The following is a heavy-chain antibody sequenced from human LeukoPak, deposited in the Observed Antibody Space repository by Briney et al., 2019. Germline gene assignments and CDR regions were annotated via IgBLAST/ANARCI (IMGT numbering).Heavy chain of an antibody. Sequence: ASVKVSCKAAGYTFSAYYIHLVRQAPGQGLEWMGRINPNSGGTDFAQKFLGRVSMTRDTSISTAYMELSSLRSDDTAVYYCARRGSTSWSEYFQYWGQGTLVTVSS. CDR1: GYTFSAYY. CDR2: INPNSGGT. J-gene: IGHJ1*01. V-gene: IGHV1-2*06. CDR3: ARRGSTSWSEYFQY. D-gene: IGHD6-13*01.